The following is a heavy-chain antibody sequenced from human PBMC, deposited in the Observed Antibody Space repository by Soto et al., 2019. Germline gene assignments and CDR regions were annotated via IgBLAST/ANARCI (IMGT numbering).Heavy chain of an antibody. J-gene: IGHJ4*02. CDR1: GYTFATHW. V-gene: IGHV5-51*01. D-gene: IGHD1-1*01. Sequence: GESLKLSCKGSGYTFATHWIAWVRQMPGKGLEWMGIIYPGDSDTRYSPSSHGQATIPAKNSGSAAYLQWSRPKAWDPSKYFGARLELPGLNKWGRATRVTVSS. CDR3: ARLELPGLNK. CDR2: IYPGDSDT.